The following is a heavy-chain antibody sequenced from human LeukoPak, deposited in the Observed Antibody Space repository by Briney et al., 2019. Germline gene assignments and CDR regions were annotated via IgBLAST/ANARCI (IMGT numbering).Heavy chain of an antibody. D-gene: IGHD6-19*01. V-gene: IGHV3-23*01. CDR3: AKGQYSSGRNFFDN. Sequence: PGGSLRLSCAASGFTFSSYAMSWVRQAPGKGLEWVSAISGSGGSTYYADSVMGRFTISRDNSKNTLYLQMNSLRAEDTAIYFCAKGQYSSGRNFFDNWGQGTLVTVSS. CDR2: ISGSGGST. J-gene: IGHJ4*02. CDR1: GFTFSSYA.